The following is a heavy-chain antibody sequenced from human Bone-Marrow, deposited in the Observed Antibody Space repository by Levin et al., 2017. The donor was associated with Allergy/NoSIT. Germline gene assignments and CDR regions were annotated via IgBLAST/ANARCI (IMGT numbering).Heavy chain of an antibody. CDR3: ARPGRIASSGEAFDI. J-gene: IGHJ3*02. Sequence: ASVKVSCKGSGYSFTSYWIGWVRQMPGKGLEWMGIIYPGDSDTRYSPSFQGQVTISADKSISTAYLQWSSLKASDTAMYYCARPGRIASSGEAFDIWGQGTMVTVSS. CDR1: GYSFTSYW. D-gene: IGHD1-1*01. V-gene: IGHV5-51*01. CDR2: IYPGDSDT.